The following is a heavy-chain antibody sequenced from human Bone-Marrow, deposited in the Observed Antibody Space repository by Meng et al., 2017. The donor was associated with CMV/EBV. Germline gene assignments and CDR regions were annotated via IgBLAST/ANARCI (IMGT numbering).Heavy chain of an antibody. J-gene: IGHJ4*01. Sequence: CVASGFIFSTYAMSWVRQAPGKGLEWVSVISSSGGNTYYADSVKGRFTISRDNSKDTLYLQMNSLRAEDTAIYYCAKGMYNWGSVVDYWGQEPWSPSPQ. V-gene: IGHV3-23*01. D-gene: IGHD1-20*01. CDR1: GFIFSTYA. CDR3: AKGMYNWGSVVDY. CDR2: ISSSGGNT.